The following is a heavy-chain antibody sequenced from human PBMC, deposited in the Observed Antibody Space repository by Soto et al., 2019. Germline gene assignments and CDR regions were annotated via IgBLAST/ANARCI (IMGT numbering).Heavy chain of an antibody. V-gene: IGHV1-2*04. CDR2: INPNSGGT. Sequence: ASVKVSCKASGYTFTGYYMHWVRQAPGQGLEWMGWINPNSGGTNYAQKFQGWVTMTRDTSISTAYMELSRLRSDDTAVYYCARGARYCSGGSCQLYYYYYMDVWGKGTTVTVS. D-gene: IGHD2-15*01. CDR3: ARGARYCSGGSCQLYYYYYMDV. J-gene: IGHJ6*03. CDR1: GYTFTGYY.